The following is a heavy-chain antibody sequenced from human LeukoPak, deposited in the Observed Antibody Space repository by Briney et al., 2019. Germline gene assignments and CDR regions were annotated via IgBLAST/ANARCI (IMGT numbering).Heavy chain of an antibody. D-gene: IGHD3-10*01. V-gene: IGHV3-30*02. Sequence: GGSLRLSCAASGFTFSSYGMHWVRQAPDKGLEWVAFIRYEGSSKYYADSVRGRFTISRDNSKNTLYLQMDSLRPEDTAVYYCAKDLLRDRWFGESWGQGTLVTVSS. J-gene: IGHJ5*02. CDR3: AKDLLRDRWFGES. CDR1: GFTFSSYG. CDR2: IRYEGSSK.